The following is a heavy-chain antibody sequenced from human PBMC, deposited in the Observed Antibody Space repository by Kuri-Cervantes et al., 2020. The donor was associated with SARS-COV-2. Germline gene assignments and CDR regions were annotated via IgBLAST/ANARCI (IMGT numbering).Heavy chain of an antibody. Sequence: GESLKTSCAASGFTFSSYWMSWVRQAPGKGLEWVASINQDGSEKYYVDSVKGRFTISRDTAKNSLYLQMNSLRAEDTAVYYCARGISYSGYDLDYWGQGTLVTVSS. J-gene: IGHJ4*02. V-gene: IGHV3-7*01. CDR2: INQDGSEK. CDR1: GFTFSSYW. CDR3: ARGISYSGYDLDY. D-gene: IGHD5-12*01.